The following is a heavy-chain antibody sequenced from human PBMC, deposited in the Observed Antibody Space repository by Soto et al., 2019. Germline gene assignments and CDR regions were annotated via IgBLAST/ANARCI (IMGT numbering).Heavy chain of an antibody. V-gene: IGHV4-30-4*01. J-gene: IGHJ5*02. Sequence: PSETLSLTCTVSGGSISSGDYYWSWIRQPPGKGLEWIGYIYYSGSTYYNPSLKSRVTISVDTSKNQFSLKLSSVTAADTAVYYCARGEYYYDSSGTSNWFDPWGQGTLVTVSS. CDR3: ARGEYYYDSSGTSNWFDP. CDR2: IYYSGST. D-gene: IGHD3-22*01. CDR1: GGSISSGDYY.